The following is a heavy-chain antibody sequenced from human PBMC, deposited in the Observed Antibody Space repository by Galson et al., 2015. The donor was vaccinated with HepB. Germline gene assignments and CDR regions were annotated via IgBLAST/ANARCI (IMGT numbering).Heavy chain of an antibody. D-gene: IGHD5-18*01. J-gene: IGHJ3*02. CDR1: GFTFSSYI. CDR3: ASSGTQLWLQDAFDI. CDR2: ISTSPNYA. Sequence: SLRLSCAASGFTFSSYIMNWVRQAPGKGLEWVSSISTSPNYAHYTDSVKGRFTISRDNAKSSLFLEMNSLRAEDTAVYYCASSGTQLWLQDAFDIWGQGTMVTVSS. V-gene: IGHV3-21*01.